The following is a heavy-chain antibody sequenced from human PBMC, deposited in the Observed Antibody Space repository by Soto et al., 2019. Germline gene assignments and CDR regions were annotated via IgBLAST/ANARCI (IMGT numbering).Heavy chain of an antibody. D-gene: IGHD2-21*02. CDR2: ISGGGGST. CDR1: GFTFGNYG. CDR3: AKGFIVVVTVIRPDDAFDA. Sequence: GGSLRLSCAASGFTFGNYGMNWVRQAPGKGLEWVSGISGGGGSTYYADPVKGRFTISRDPSKNTIFLEMNSLRAEDTAVYYCAKGFIVVVTVIRPDDAFDAWGQGTLVTVS. V-gene: IGHV3-23*01. J-gene: IGHJ3*01.